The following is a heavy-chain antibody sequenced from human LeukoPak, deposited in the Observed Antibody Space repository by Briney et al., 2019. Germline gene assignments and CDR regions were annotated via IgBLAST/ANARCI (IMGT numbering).Heavy chain of an antibody. CDR1: GFTFSSYG. Sequence: GGSLRLSCAASGFTFSSYGMHWVRQAPGKGLEWVAVISYDGSNKYYADSVKGRFTISRDNSKNTLYLQMNSLRAEDTAVYYCAKDGDSSGYYIYYFDYWGQGTLVTVSS. CDR3: AKDGDSSGYYIYYFDY. CDR2: ISYDGSNK. J-gene: IGHJ4*02. D-gene: IGHD3-22*01. V-gene: IGHV3-30*18.